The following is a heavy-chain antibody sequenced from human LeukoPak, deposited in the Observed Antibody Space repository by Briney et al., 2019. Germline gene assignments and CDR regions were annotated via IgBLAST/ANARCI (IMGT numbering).Heavy chain of an antibody. CDR1: GGSFSGYY. Sequence: IPSETLSLTCAVYGGSFSGYYWSWIRQPPGKGXXXXXXXXXSGSTNYNPSLKSRVTISVDTSKNQFSLKLSSVTAADTAVYYCARVGYEAWREYGDPFDYWGQGTLVTVSS. CDR3: ARVGYEAWREYGDPFDY. D-gene: IGHD4-17*01. V-gene: IGHV4-34*01. CDR2: XXXSGST. J-gene: IGHJ4*02.